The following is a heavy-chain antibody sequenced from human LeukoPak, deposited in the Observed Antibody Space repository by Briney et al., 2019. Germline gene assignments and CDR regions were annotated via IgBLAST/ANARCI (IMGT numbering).Heavy chain of an antibody. V-gene: IGHV3-21*01. J-gene: IGHJ6*02. CDR1: GFTFSRYS. D-gene: IGHD5-12*01. CDR2: ISGGSSDI. Sequence: PGGSLRLSCAASGFTFSRYSMNWVRQAPGRGLEWISSISGGSSDIYYADSMKGRFTISRDNAQNSLYLQMNSLRAEDTAVYYCARVSTYDPDGMDVWGQGTTVTVSS. CDR3: ARVSTYDPDGMDV.